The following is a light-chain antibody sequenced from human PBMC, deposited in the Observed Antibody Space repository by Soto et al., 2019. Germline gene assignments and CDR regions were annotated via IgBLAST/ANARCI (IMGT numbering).Light chain of an antibody. CDR1: HSVNLN. Sequence: EILITQSPCTLSVSPGEGATLSCTASHSVNLNLAWYQQRPGQPPRLLLYGASTRATGIPVRFRGSGSGTEFTLTITSLQSEDSAVYYCYQYNFWPRGTFGPGTKVDIK. J-gene: IGKJ3*01. CDR2: GAS. CDR3: YQYNFWPRGT. V-gene: IGKV3-15*01.